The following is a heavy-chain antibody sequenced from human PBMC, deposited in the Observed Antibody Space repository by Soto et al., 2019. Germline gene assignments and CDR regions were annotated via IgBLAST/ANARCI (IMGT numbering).Heavy chain of an antibody. CDR2: IYWNDDK. Sequence: GLDLEWLALIYWNDDKRYSPSLKSRLTITKDTSKNQVVLTMTNMDPVDTATYYCAHISQWLRDRYFDYWGQGTLVTVSS. CDR3: AHISQWLRDRYFDY. J-gene: IGHJ4*02. D-gene: IGHD5-18*01. V-gene: IGHV2-5*01.